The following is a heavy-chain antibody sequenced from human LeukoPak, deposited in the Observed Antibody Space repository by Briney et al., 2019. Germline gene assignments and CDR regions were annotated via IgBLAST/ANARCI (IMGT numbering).Heavy chain of an antibody. J-gene: IGHJ6*03. Sequence: ASVKVSCKASGYTFTSYDINGVRQATGQGLEWMGWMNPNSGNTGYAQKFQGRVTITRNTSISTAYMELSSLSSEDTAVYYCARVLYYDFWSGYSLGNYYYMDVWGKGTTVTVSS. CDR1: GYTFTSYD. V-gene: IGHV1-8*03. CDR2: MNPNSGNT. CDR3: ARVLYYDFWSGYSLGNYYYMDV. D-gene: IGHD3-3*01.